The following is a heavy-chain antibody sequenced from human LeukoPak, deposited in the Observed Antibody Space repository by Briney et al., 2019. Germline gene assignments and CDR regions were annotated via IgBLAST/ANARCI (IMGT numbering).Heavy chain of an antibody. CDR2: ISCTGGST. Sequence: GGSLRLSCAPSGFTFSSYAMSWVRQAPGKGLEWVSTISCTGGSTYYADSVKGRFTISRDNSKNTLYLQMNSLRAEDTAVYYCAKEEGFSGYDCALFDCWGQGTLVTVS. J-gene: IGHJ4*02. CDR1: GFTFSSYA. V-gene: IGHV3-23*01. D-gene: IGHD5-12*01. CDR3: AKEEGFSGYDCALFDC.